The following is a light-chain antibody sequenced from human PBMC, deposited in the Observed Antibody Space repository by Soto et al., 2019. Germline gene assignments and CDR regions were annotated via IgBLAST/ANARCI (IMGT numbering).Light chain of an antibody. CDR2: GAS. CDR3: QQTYSSPLT. J-gene: IGKJ4*01. Sequence: DIQMTQSPSSLSASVGDRVTITCRAGQTISSHLNWYQQKSGRAPKLLIFGASSLQIVVPSRFSGSGSGTDFTLTISSLQPEDFATYYCQQTYSSPLTFGGGTEVEIK. V-gene: IGKV1-39*01. CDR1: QTISSH.